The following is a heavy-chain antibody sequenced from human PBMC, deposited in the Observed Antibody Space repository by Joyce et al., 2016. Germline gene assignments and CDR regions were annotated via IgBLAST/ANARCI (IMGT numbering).Heavy chain of an antibody. Sequence: QLRLQESGPGLAKPSQTLSLTCTVSGAPMVNGDYFWSWIRESPGRGLEWIGYISKSGTTYYNPALKSRGSISVDTSRGQLFLRLTSVTAADTAVYYCARGGSLPRKKFYYHYGLDIWGQGTSVTVSS. CDR2: ISKSGTT. D-gene: IGHD4/OR15-4a*01. CDR3: ARGGSLPRKKFYYHYGLDI. CDR1: GAPMVNGDYF. J-gene: IGHJ6*02. V-gene: IGHV4-30-4*01.